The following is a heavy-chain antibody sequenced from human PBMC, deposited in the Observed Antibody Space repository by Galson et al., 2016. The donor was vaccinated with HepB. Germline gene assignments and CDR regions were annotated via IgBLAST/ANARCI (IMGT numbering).Heavy chain of an antibody. Sequence: SLRLSCAVSGFSFSDYAMSWVCQGPGKRLEWVSTISNDGDNKHYLDSVKGRFTVSRDNSKNTLDLQMNSLRVEDTATYFCAQRRLGLGNFYFDYWGQGTLVTVSS. J-gene: IGHJ4*02. V-gene: IGHV3-23*01. CDR3: AQRRLGLGNFYFDY. CDR2: ISNDGDNK. CDR1: GFSFSDYA. D-gene: IGHD3-16*01.